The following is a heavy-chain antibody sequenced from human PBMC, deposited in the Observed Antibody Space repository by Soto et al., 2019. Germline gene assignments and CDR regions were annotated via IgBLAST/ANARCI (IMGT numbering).Heavy chain of an antibody. Sequence: GESPNISCKGSGYSFAGYWITWVRQKPGKGLDWMGRIDPSDSQTYYSPSFRGHVTISATKSITTVFLQWSSLRASDTAMYYCARQIYDSDTGPNFQYYFDSWGQGTPVTVSS. J-gene: IGHJ4*02. CDR3: ARQIYDSDTGPNFQYYFDS. V-gene: IGHV5-10-1*01. D-gene: IGHD3-22*01. CDR1: GYSFAGYW. CDR2: IDPSDSQT.